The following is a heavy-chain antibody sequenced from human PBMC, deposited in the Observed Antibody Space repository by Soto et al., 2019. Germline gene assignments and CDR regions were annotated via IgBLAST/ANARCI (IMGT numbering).Heavy chain of an antibody. J-gene: IGHJ4*02. CDR3: AKGGLITTSPYDFDY. Sequence: DVQLLESGGGLVQPGGSLRLSCAASGFTFNNYAMNWVRQAPGTGLEWVSTISGNGGSTYYADSVKGGFTISRDNSKNTLYLQMNSLRAEDTALYYCAKGGLITTSPYDFDYWGQGTLVTVSS. D-gene: IGHD3-16*01. CDR2: ISGNGGST. V-gene: IGHV3-23*01. CDR1: GFTFNNYA.